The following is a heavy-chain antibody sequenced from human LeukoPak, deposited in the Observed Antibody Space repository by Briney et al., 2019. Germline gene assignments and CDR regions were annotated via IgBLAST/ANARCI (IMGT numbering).Heavy chain of an antibody. CDR2: ISFDGNDE. Sequence: GGSLRLSCAASGFTFRNYGMHWVRQAPGKGLEWLAAISFDGNDEHYADSVKGRFTISRDNSMNTLYLQMNSLSSEDTAMYFCAKDHLRLDDYFDQWGQGSLVTVSS. D-gene: IGHD3-16*01. V-gene: IGHV3-30*18. J-gene: IGHJ4*02. CDR1: GFTFRNYG. CDR3: AKDHLRLDDYFDQ.